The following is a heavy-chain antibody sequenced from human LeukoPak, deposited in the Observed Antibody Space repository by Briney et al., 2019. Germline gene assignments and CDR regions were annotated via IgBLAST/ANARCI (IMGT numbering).Heavy chain of an antibody. J-gene: IGHJ4*02. Sequence: SQTLSLTCTVSGGSISRGGYYWSWIRQPAGKGLEWIGRIYTSGSTNYNPSLKSRVTMSVDTSKNQFSLKLSSVTAADTAAYYCARDNTYDFWSGYPEGFDYWGQGTLVTVSS. CDR2: IYTSGST. CDR3: ARDNTYDFWSGYPEGFDY. CDR1: GGSISRGGYY. D-gene: IGHD3-3*01. V-gene: IGHV4-61*02.